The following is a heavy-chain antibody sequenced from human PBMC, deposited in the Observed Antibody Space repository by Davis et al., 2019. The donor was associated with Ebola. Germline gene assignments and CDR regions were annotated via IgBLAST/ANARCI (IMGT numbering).Heavy chain of an antibody. CDR2: ISSSSSTI. J-gene: IGHJ5*02. V-gene: IGHV3-48*01. CDR3: ARDPYNYGSGSYGFWFDP. CDR1: GFTFSSYT. D-gene: IGHD3-10*01. Sequence: GGSLRLSCAASGFTFSSYTMNWVRQAPGKGLEWVSYISSSSSTIYYADSVKGRFTISRDNAKNSLYLQMNSLRAEDTAVYYCARDPYNYGSGSYGFWFDPWGQGTLVTVSS.